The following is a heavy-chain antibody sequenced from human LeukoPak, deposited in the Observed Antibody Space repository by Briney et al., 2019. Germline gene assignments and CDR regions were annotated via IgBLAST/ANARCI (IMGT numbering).Heavy chain of an antibody. Sequence: GASVKVSCKASGGTFSSYAISWVRQAPGQGLEWMGGIIPIFGTANYAQKFQGRVTITADESTSTAYMELSSLRSEDTAVYYCARLQEGTGTSLYYYYMDVWGKGTTVTVSS. CDR2: IIPIFGTA. CDR1: GGTFSSYA. D-gene: IGHD1-7*01. V-gene: IGHV1-69*13. CDR3: ARLQEGTGTSLYYYYMDV. J-gene: IGHJ6*03.